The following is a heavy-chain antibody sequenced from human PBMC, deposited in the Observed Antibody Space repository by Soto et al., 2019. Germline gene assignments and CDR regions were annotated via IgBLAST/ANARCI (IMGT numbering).Heavy chain of an antibody. CDR3: ARDRAYYESSGLYFDY. J-gene: IGHJ4*02. Sequence: GASVKVSCKASGYTFTSYGISWVRQAPGQGLEWMGWISAYNGNTNYAQKLQGRVTMTTDTSTSTAYMELGSLRSDDTAVYYCARDRAYYESSGLYFDYWGQGTLVTVSS. CDR2: ISAYNGNT. V-gene: IGHV1-18*01. CDR1: GYTFTSYG. D-gene: IGHD3-22*01.